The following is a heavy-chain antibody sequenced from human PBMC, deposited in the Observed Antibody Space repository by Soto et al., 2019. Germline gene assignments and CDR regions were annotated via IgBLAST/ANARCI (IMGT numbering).Heavy chain of an antibody. Sequence: QVQLVESGGGVVQPGRSRRLSCAASGFPFSSYGMHWVRQGPGKGLEWVAVLWYDGSNKYYADSVKGRFTISRDNSKNTLYLQMNSLRAEDTAVYYCAREEGYYYGSGSYGYWGQGTLVTVSS. CDR1: GFPFSSYG. J-gene: IGHJ4*02. CDR2: LWYDGSNK. V-gene: IGHV3-33*01. D-gene: IGHD3-10*01. CDR3: AREEGYYYGSGSYGY.